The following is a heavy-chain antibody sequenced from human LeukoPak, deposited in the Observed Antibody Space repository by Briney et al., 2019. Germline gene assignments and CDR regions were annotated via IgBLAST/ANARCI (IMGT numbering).Heavy chain of an antibody. J-gene: IGHJ4*02. CDR1: GFKFDDFA. CDR3: ARHSRGWYSGFDY. V-gene: IGHV3-20*04. Sequence: GGSLRLSCAASGFKFDDFAMSWVRQPPGKGLEWVSGINWNGGSIGYADSVKGRFTISRDNAKNSLDLQMNSLRAEDTALYYCARHSRGWYSGFDYWGQGSLVTVSS. D-gene: IGHD6-19*01. CDR2: INWNGGSI.